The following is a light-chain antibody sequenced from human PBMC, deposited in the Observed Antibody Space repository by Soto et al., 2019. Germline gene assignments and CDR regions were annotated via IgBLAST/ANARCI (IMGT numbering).Light chain of an antibody. CDR2: KAS. CDR3: QQYNEYSWT. Sequence: IQMTQSPSTLSASIGDRVAITCRASQNIGIWLAWYQQRPGKAPRFLIYKASTLESGVPSRFSGSGSGKEFTLTISSLQPDDFATYYCQQYNEYSWTFGQGTKVEIK. V-gene: IGKV1-5*03. CDR1: QNIGIW. J-gene: IGKJ1*01.